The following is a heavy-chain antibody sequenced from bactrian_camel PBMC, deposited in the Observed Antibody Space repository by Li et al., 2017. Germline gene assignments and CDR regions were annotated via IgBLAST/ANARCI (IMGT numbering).Heavy chain of an antibody. V-gene: IGHV3S1*01. D-gene: IGHD2*01. CDR2: SSSGALSL. CDR1: GFTFTNYW. Sequence: HVQLVESGGGLVQPGGSLRLSCAASGFTFTNYWMHWVRQGPGKGLEWVSSSSSGALSLVYADSVKGRFTISRDNAKNTLYLELNSLKTEDTAMYYCAALGGVWTYFAYWGQGTQVTVS. J-gene: IGHJ4*01. CDR3: AALGGVWTYFAY.